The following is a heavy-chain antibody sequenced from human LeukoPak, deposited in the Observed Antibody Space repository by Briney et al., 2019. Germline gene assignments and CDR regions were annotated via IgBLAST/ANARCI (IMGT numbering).Heavy chain of an antibody. CDR2: ISWNSGSI. D-gene: IGHD3-10*01. CDR1: GFTFDDYA. J-gene: IGHJ3*02. V-gene: IGHV3-9*01. CDR3: AKGKKLLWFGKDAFDI. Sequence: PGGSMRLSCAASGFTFDDYAMHWVRQAPGKGLEWVSGISWNSGSIGYADSVKGRFTISRDNAKNSLYLQMNSLRAEDTALYYCAKGKKLLWFGKDAFDIWGQGTMVTVSS.